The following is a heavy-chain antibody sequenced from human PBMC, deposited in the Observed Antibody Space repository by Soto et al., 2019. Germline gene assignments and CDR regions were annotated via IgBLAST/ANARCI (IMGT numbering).Heavy chain of an antibody. Sequence: QVQLQESGPGLVKPSETLSLTCTVSGGSISSYYWSWIRQPPGKGLEWIGYIYYSGSTNYNPSLKRRVTISVDTPEKQFSLKLSAVTAADTTVYNCARGEESIPMTSCKWGHGTLVTVSS. D-gene: IGHD2-21*01. CDR1: GGSISSYY. CDR3: ARGEESIPMTSCK. V-gene: IGHV4-59*01. J-gene: IGHJ4*01. CDR2: IYYSGST.